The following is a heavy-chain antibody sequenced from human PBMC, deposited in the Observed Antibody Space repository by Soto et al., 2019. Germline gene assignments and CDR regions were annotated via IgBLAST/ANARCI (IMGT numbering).Heavy chain of an antibody. D-gene: IGHD3-22*01. Sequence: QVQLQESGPGLVNPSQTLSLTCTVSGGSISSGDYYWSWIRQPPGKGLEWIGYIYYSGSTYYNPSLKSRVTVSVDTSRIQFCLKLSSVTAADTAVYYCAKATYYYDCSGYLADWFDPWGQGTLVTVSS. V-gene: IGHV4-30-4*01. CDR3: AKATYYYDCSGYLADWFDP. CDR2: IYYSGST. CDR1: GGSISSGDYY. J-gene: IGHJ5*02.